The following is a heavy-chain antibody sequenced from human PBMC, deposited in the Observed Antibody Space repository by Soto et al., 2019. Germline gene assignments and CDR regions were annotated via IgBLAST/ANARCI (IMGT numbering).Heavy chain of an antibody. J-gene: IGHJ3*02. Sequence: EVQLVESGGGLVKPGGSLRLSCAASGFTFTDAWMNWVRQAPGRGLEWVGRSKDGTTEYSAPVEGRCSISRYGSRNMIYFQMNFLKMEDTAVYYCTTPGTNGIEGLRRGQAAFDSWGPGTLVTVAS. D-gene: IGHD3-10*01. CDR2: SKDGTT. V-gene: IGHV3-15*07. CDR1: GFTFTDAW. CDR3: TTPGTNGIEGLRRGQAAFDS.